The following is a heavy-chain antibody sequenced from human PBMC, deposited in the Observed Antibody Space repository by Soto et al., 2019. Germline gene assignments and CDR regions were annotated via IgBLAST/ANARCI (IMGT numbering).Heavy chain of an antibody. CDR1: GGSIRSSNW. J-gene: IGHJ4*02. D-gene: IGHD3-22*01. CDR3: ASAGYYDSSGYYYKRRYFDY. CDR2: IYHSGST. Sequence: SETLSLTCAVSGGSIRSSNWWSWVRQPPGKGLEWIGEIYHSGSTNYNPSLKSRVTISVDKSKNQFSLKLSSVTAADTAVYYCASAGYYDSSGYYYKRRYFDYWGQGTLVTVSS. V-gene: IGHV4-4*02.